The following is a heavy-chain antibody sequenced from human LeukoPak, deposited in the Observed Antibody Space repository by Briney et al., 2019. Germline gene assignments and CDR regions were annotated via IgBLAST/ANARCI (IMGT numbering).Heavy chain of an antibody. J-gene: IGHJ4*02. V-gene: IGHV1-3*01. CDR2: INAGNGNT. CDR3: AREVIAARRGFYFDY. CDR1: GHTFTSYA. D-gene: IGHD6-6*01. Sequence: ASVKVSCKASGHTFTSYAMHWVRQAPGQRLEWMGWINAGNGNTKYSQKFQGRVTITRDTSASTAYMELSSLRSEDTAVYYCAREVIAARRGFYFDYWGQGTLVTVSS.